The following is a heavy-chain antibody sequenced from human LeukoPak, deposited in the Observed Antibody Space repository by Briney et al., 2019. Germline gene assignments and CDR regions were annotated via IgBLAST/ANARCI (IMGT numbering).Heavy chain of an antibody. CDR3: ARDRSGEHGMDV. D-gene: IGHD3-10*01. J-gene: IGHJ6*02. CDR1: GGSISSYY. Sequence: KPSETLSLTCTVSGGSISSYYWSWIRQPPGKGLEWIGYIYYSGSTYYNPSLKSRVTISVDTSKNQFSLKLSSVTAADTAVYYCARDRSGEHGMDVWGQGTTVTVSS. V-gene: IGHV4-59*12. CDR2: IYYSGST.